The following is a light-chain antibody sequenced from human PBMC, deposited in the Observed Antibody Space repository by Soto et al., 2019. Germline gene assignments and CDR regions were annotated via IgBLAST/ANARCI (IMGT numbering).Light chain of an antibody. CDR2: GAS. CDR3: QQYNNWPPWT. V-gene: IGKV3-15*01. Sequence: EVVMTHSPATLSVSPCERATLSFSASQSVSSNLAWYQQKPGQAPRLLIYGASTRATAIPARFSGSGSGTEFTLTINSLQSEDFAVYYCQQYNNWPPWTFGQGTKV. J-gene: IGKJ1*01. CDR1: QSVSSN.